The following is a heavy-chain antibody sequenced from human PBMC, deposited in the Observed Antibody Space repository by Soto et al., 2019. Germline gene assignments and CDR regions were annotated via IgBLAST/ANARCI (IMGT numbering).Heavy chain of an antibody. D-gene: IGHD5-18*01. CDR3: ARGRGTAMVTSYYYMDV. CDR1: GYTFTSYD. Sequence: VQLVQSGAEVKQPGASVKVSCKASGYTFTSYDINWVRQATGQGLEWMGWMNPNSGNTGYAQKFQGRVTMTRNTSISTAYMELSSLRSEDTAVYYCARGRGTAMVTSYYYMDVWGKGTTVTVSS. V-gene: IGHV1-8*01. CDR2: MNPNSGNT. J-gene: IGHJ6*03.